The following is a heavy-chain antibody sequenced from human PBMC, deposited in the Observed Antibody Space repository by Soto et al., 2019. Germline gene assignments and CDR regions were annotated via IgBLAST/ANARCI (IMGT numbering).Heavy chain of an antibody. J-gene: IGHJ4*02. V-gene: IGHV2-5*01. D-gene: IGHD2-15*01. CDR2: IYWNDDN. CDR3: AHGSGWLFDH. Sequence: QITLKESGPTLVKPTQTLTLTCTFSGFSLSSRAVGVGWIRQPPGKALEWLALIYWNDDNHYSPSLKSRLTMTKDTAKNQVVLTMTDMDPVDTATYYCAHGSGWLFDHWGQGTLVTVSS. CDR1: GFSLSSRAVG.